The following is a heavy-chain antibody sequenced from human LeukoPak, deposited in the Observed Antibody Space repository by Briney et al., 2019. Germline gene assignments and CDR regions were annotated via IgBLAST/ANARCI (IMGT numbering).Heavy chain of an antibody. CDR2: INPNSGGT. CDR3: ARATGTTLNWFDP. CDR1: GYTFTGYY. D-gene: IGHD1-7*01. Sequence: ASVKVSCKASGYTFTGYYMHWVRQAPGQGLEWMGWINPNSGGTNYAQKFQGRVTMTRDTSISTAYMELSRLRSDDTAVYYCARATGTTLNWFDPWGQGTLVTVSS. J-gene: IGHJ5*02. V-gene: IGHV1-2*02.